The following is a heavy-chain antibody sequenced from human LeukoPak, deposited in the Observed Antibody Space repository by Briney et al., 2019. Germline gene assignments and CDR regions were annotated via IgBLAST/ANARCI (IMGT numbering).Heavy chain of an antibody. CDR1: GGSISSGDYY. D-gene: IGHD6-19*01. CDR3: ARVGISSGWSIDY. Sequence: PSQTLSLTCTVSGGSISSGDYYWSWIRQPPGKGLEWIGYIYYSGSTNYNPSLKSRVTISVDTSKNQFSLKLSSVTAADTAVYYCARVGISSGWSIDYWGQGTLVTVSS. CDR2: IYYSGST. J-gene: IGHJ4*02. V-gene: IGHV4-61*08.